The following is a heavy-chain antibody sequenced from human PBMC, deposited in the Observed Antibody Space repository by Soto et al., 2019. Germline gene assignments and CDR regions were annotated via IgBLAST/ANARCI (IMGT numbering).Heavy chain of an antibody. J-gene: IGHJ4*02. D-gene: IGHD5-18*01. CDR1: GGSISRYY. CDR3: ARGYSYGFFDY. Sequence: LETLSLTCTVSGGSISRYYWSWIRQPPGKGLEWIGYIYYSGSTNYNPSLKSRVTISVDTSKNQFSLKLSSVTAADTAVYYCARGYSYGFFDYWGQGTLVTVSS. V-gene: IGHV4-59*01. CDR2: IYYSGST.